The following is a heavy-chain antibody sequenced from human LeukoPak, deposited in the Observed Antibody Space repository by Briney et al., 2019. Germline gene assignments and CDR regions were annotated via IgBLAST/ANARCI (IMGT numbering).Heavy chain of an antibody. CDR1: GGSISSGGDS. Sequence: PSETLSLTCAVSGGSISSGGDSWSWIRQPPGKGLEWIGYIYHSGSTYYNPSLKSRVTISVDRSKNQFSLKLSSVTAADTAVYYCARSIEGSSSQTFDYWGQGTLVTVSS. CDR2: IYHSGST. V-gene: IGHV4-30-2*01. CDR3: ARSIEGSSSQTFDY. J-gene: IGHJ4*02. D-gene: IGHD6-6*01.